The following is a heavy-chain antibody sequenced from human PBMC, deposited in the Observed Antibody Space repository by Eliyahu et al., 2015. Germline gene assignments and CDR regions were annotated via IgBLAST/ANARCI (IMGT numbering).Heavy chain of an antibody. V-gene: IGHV4-34*02. Sequence: QVQLQQWGAGLLKPSETLSLTCAVYGGPFSGYYWSWIRQAPGKGLEWIGEINQNGMTNYNPSLTSRVSMSIDMSKKQFSLKLGSVTAADTAVYYCARMASLGSCSGGSCYSDVLCGPGNLVTVSS. CDR1: GGPFSGYY. CDR2: INQNGMT. J-gene: IGHJ4*02. D-gene: IGHD2-15*01. CDR3: ARMASLGSCSGGSCYSDVL.